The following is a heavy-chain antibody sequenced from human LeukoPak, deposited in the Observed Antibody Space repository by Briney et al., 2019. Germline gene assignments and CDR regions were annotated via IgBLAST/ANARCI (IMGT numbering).Heavy chain of an antibody. CDR1: GLTFSSYW. CDR2: IKQDGSEK. V-gene: IGHV3-7*01. J-gene: IGHJ3*02. Sequence: GGSLRLSCAASGLTFSSYWMSWVRQAPGKGLEWVANIKQDGSEKYYVDSVKGRFTISRENAKNSLYLQMNSLRAGDTAVYYCARVGAGYGEDAFDIWGQGTMVTVSS. D-gene: IGHD4-17*01. CDR3: ARVGAGYGEDAFDI.